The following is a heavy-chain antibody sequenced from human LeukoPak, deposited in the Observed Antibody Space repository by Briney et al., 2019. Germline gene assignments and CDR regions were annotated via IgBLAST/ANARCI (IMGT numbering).Heavy chain of an antibody. Sequence: ASVKVSFKASGYTFTDYYMHWVRQAPGQGLEWMGWINTNTGNPTYAQGFTGRFVFSLDTSVSTAYLQISSLKAEDTAVYYCARVTTGILSNWFDPWGQGTLVTVSS. J-gene: IGHJ5*02. CDR3: ARVTTGILSNWFDP. CDR2: INTNTGNP. V-gene: IGHV7-4-1*02. D-gene: IGHD1-1*01. CDR1: GYTFTDYY.